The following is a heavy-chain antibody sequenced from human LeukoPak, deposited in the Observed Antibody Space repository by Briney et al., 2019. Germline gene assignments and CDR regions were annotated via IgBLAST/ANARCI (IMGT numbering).Heavy chain of an antibody. CDR3: AKGAVGVSGPEY. CDR2: IGGSGDGT. D-gene: IGHD1-26*01. CDR1: GFTFRNYV. Sequence: GGSLRLSCAASGFTFRNYVMSWVRQAPGKGLEWVSRIGGSGDGTYYADSVKGRFTISRDNSKNTLWLQINSLRAEDTALYYCAKGAVGVSGPEYWGQGILVTVSS. V-gene: IGHV3-23*01. J-gene: IGHJ4*02.